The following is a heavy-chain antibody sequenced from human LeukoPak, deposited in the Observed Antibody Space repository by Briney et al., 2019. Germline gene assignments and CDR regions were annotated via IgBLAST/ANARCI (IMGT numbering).Heavy chain of an antibody. D-gene: IGHD1-26*01. CDR1: GYTFTSYG. Sequence: RASVKVSCKASGYTFTSYGISWVRQAPGQGLEWMGWISTYNGSTNYGQKLQGRVTMTTDTSTTTAHMELRSLRSDDTAVYYCTRAFPMGAITAYYNYMDVWGKGTTVTVSS. CDR3: TRAFPMGAITAYYNYMDV. J-gene: IGHJ6*03. V-gene: IGHV1-18*01. CDR2: ISTYNGST.